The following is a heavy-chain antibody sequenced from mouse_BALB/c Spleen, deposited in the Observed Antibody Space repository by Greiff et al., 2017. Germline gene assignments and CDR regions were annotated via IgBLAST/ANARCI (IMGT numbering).Heavy chain of an antibody. CDR1: GYTFTDYN. Sequence: EVRVVESGPELVKPGASVKIPCKASGYTFTDYNMDWVKQSHGKSLEWIGDINPNNGGTIYNQKFKGKATLTVDKSSSTAYMELRSLTSEDTAVYYCATEGMVYGNYPPFAYWGQGTLVTVSA. CDR2: INPNNGGT. J-gene: IGHJ3*01. D-gene: IGHD2-10*02. V-gene: IGHV1-18*01. CDR3: ATEGMVYGNYPPFAY.